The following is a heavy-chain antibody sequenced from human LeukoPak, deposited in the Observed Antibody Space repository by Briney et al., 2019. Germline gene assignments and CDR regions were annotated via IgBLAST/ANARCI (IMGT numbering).Heavy chain of an antibody. CDR2: ISYDGSNK. J-gene: IGHJ3*02. V-gene: IGHV3-30-3*01. D-gene: IGHD5-18*01. CDR3: AREEQLWLIGAFDI. Sequence: GSLRLSCAASGFTFGSYAMHWVRQAPGKGLEWVAVISYDGSNKYYADSVKGRFTISRDNSKNTLYLQMNSLRAEDTAVYYCAREEQLWLIGAFDIWGQGTMVTVSS. CDR1: GFTFGSYA.